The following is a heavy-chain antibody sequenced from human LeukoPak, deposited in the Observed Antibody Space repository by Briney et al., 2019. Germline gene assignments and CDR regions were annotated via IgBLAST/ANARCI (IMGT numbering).Heavy chain of an antibody. D-gene: IGHD1-7*01. J-gene: IGHJ3*02. Sequence: GGSLRLSCATSGFTFSNHWMSWVRQAPGKGLEWVANINQDGDEKYSVDSVKGRFTISRDNAKNSLYLQMNSLRAEDTAVYYCARDSGNYLDAFDIWGQGTMVTVSS. CDR3: ARDSGNYLDAFDI. CDR2: INQDGDEK. CDR1: GFTFSNHW. V-gene: IGHV3-7*01.